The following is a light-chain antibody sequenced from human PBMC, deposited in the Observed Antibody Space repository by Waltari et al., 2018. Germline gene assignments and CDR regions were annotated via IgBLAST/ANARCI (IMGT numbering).Light chain of an antibody. V-gene: IGLV2-23*02. Sequence: QSALTQPASVSGSPGQAITISCTGTSSDVGSCNHVSWYQQYPGKVPKLLIYDVTKRPSGVSNRFSGFKSGNTASLTISGLQAEDEADYYCCSYAGSSRGVFGTGTKVTV. J-gene: IGLJ1*01. CDR3: CSYAGSSRGV. CDR2: DVT. CDR1: SSDVGSCNH.